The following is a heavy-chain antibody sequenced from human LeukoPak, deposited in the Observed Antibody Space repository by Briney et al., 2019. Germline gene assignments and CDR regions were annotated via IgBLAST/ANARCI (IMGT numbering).Heavy chain of an antibody. V-gene: IGHV3-21*01. Sequence: PGGSLRLSCAASGFTFSSHGVNWVRQAPGKGLEWVSSISSSSSYIYYADSVKGRFTISRDNAKNSLYLQMNSLRAEDTAVYYCAREIVAVAGTGVHWFDYWGQGTLVTVSS. CDR2: ISSSSSYI. D-gene: IGHD6-19*01. CDR3: AREIVAVAGTGVHWFDY. CDR1: GFTFSSHG. J-gene: IGHJ4*02.